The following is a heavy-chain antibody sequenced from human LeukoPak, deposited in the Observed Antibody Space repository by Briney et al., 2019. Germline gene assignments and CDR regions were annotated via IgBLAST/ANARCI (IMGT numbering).Heavy chain of an antibody. CDR2: INAGNGNT. D-gene: IGHD3-22*01. CDR1: GYTFTSYA. CDR3: ARGTVPTYYYDSSGYPFGY. V-gene: IGHV1-3*01. J-gene: IGHJ4*02. Sequence: ASVKVSCKASGYTFTSYAMHWVRQAPGQRLEWMGWINAGNGNTKYSQKFQGRVTITRDTSASTAYMELSSLRSEDTAVYYCARGTVPTYYYDSSGYPFGYWGQGTLVTVSS.